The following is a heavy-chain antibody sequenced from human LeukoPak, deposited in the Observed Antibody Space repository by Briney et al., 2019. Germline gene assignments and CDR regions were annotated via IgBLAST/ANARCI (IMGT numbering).Heavy chain of an antibody. CDR2: MNPNSGNT. CDR1: GYTFTSYD. J-gene: IGHJ6*03. Sequence: ASVKVSCKASGYTFTSYDINWVRQATGQGLEWMGWMNPNSGNTGYAQKFQGRVTMTRNTSISTAYMELSSLRSEDTAVYYCARSQYSSSSDYYYYYMDVWGKGTTVTVSS. D-gene: IGHD6-6*01. V-gene: IGHV1-8*01. CDR3: ARSQYSSSSDYYYYYMDV.